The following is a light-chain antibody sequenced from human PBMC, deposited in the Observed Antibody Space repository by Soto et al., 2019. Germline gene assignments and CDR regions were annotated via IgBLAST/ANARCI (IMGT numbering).Light chain of an antibody. J-gene: IGKJ1*01. V-gene: IGKV3-15*01. CDR2: GAS. CDR1: QSVSYY. CDR3: QQYNNWPRT. Sequence: EIVLTQSPGTLSLSEGERATLSCRASQSVSYYLAWYQQKPGQAPRLLIYGASTRATGIPARFSGSGSGTEFTLTISSLQSEDFAVYYCQQYNNWPRTLGQGRIVDIK.